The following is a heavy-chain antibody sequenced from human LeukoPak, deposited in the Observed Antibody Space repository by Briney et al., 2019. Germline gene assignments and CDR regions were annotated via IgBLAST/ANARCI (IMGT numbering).Heavy chain of an antibody. D-gene: IGHD6-13*01. CDR3: GMGGYGVPLQDDVFDV. J-gene: IGHJ3*01. V-gene: IGHV5-51*01. CDR2: IYPGNFGP. CDR1: GYSFTSYC. Sequence: GESLKISCKVSGYSFTSYCIAWVRQMPGKGLAWMGIIYPGNFGPPYSTSLQSQVTISVDKSINTAYLQWSSLQASDTAMYYCGMGGYGVPLQDDVFDVWGEGTMVTVST.